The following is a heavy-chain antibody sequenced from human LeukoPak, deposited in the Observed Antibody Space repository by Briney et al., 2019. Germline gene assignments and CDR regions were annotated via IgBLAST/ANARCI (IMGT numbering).Heavy chain of an antibody. CDR3: ATRRIAAAGHDFDY. V-gene: IGHV1-24*01. CDR2: FDPEDGET. D-gene: IGHD6-13*01. Sequence: ASGKVSCKVSGYTLTELSMHWVRQAPGKGLEWMGGFDPEDGETIYAQKFQGRVTMTEDTSTDTAYMELSSLRSEHTAVYSCATRRIAAAGHDFDYWGQGTLVTVSS. J-gene: IGHJ4*02. CDR1: GYTLTELS.